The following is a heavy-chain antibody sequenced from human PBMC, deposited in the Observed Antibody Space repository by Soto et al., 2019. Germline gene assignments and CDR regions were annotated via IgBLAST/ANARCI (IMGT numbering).Heavy chain of an antibody. D-gene: IGHD6-13*01. J-gene: IGHJ5*02. CDR3: VRVPYSGSWNNWFDP. CDR2: IYYSGST. Sequence: SETLSLTCTVSGGSISSYYWSWIRQPPGKGLEWIGYIYYSGSTNYNPSLKSRVTISVDTSKNQFSLKLSSVTAADTAVYYCVRVPYSGSWNNWFDPWSQGTLVTVSS. CDR1: GGSISSYY. V-gene: IGHV4-59*01.